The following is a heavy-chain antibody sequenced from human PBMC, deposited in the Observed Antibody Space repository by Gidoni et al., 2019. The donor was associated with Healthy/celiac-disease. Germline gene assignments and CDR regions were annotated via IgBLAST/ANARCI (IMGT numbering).Heavy chain of an antibody. Sequence: EVQLLESGGGLVQPGGSLRLSCAASGFTFSSYAMSWVRQAPGKGLEWVSAISGSGGSTYYADSVKGRFTISRDKSKNTLYLQMNSLRAEDTAVYYCAKDARRYCSGGSCYPGDFDLWGRGTLVTVSS. V-gene: IGHV3-23*01. CDR3: AKDARRYCSGGSCYPGDFDL. J-gene: IGHJ2*01. CDR2: ISGSGGST. D-gene: IGHD2-15*01. CDR1: GFTFSSYA.